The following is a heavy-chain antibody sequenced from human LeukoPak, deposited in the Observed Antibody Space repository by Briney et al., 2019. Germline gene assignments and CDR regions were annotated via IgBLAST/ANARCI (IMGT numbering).Heavy chain of an antibody. CDR1: GFTFSSYA. CDR2: ISGSGGNT. Sequence: GGSLRLSCAASGFTFSSYAMSWVRQAPGKGLEWVSAISGSGGNTYYADSVKGRFTISRDNAKNSLYLQMNSLRAEDTAVNYCAGQTFTSEDAFDIWGQGTMVTVSS. D-gene: IGHD2-2*01. V-gene: IGHV3-23*01. CDR3: AGQTFTSEDAFDI. J-gene: IGHJ3*02.